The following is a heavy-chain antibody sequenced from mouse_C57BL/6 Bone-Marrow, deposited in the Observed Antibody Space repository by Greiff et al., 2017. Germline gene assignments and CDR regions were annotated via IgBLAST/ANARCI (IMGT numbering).Heavy chain of an antibody. J-gene: IGHJ3*01. CDR2: ISSGGDYI. V-gene: IGHV5-9-1*02. D-gene: IGHD1-1*01. CDR1: GFTFSSYA. Sequence: EVQLVESGEGLVKPGGSLKLSCAASGFTFSSYAMSWVRQTPEKRLEWVAYISSGGDYIYYADTVKGRFTISRDNARNTLYLQMSSLKSEDTAMYYCTRDEVLRAWFAYWGQGTLVTVSA. CDR3: TRDEVLRAWFAY.